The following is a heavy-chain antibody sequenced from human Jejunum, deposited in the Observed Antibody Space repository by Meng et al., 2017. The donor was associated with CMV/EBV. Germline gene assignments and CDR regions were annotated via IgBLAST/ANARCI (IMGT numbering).Heavy chain of an antibody. V-gene: IGHV3-20*04. CDR3: ARGGGNTRFDY. J-gene: IGHJ4*02. Sequence: CVASGISFSSYAMGWVRQAPGEGLGWVSGINWNSGSTGYADTVKGRFTISRDNAKNSLYLQMNSLRAEDTAVYYCARGGGNTRFDYWGQGTLVTVSS. CDR2: INWNSGST. D-gene: IGHD3-16*01. CDR1: GISFSSYA.